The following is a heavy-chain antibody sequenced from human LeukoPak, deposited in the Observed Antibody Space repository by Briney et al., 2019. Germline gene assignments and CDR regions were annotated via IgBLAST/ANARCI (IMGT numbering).Heavy chain of an antibody. Sequence: ASVKASCKASGYTFTGHYMHWVRQAPGQDLEWMGWLNPKSGASNYAQKFEGRVTMTRDTSISTAHMELSRLGSDDTAVYYCARGLAVYYYYMDVWGKGTTVTVSS. CDR1: GYTFTGHY. V-gene: IGHV1-2*02. J-gene: IGHJ6*03. CDR3: ARGLAVYYYYMDV. D-gene: IGHD6-25*01. CDR2: LNPKSGAS.